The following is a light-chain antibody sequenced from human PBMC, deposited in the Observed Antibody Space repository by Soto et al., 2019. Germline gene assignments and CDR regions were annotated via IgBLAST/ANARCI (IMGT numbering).Light chain of an antibody. CDR1: QSINSF. J-gene: IGKJ1*01. Sequence: EIVLTQSPGTLSLSPGEGATLSCRASQSINSFVAWYQQRRGQAPRLLIHGASNRATGIPDRVSCSGSGTDHTLTISRLETEDCAVCYCQQYGGSPRAFGQGTKVVVK. CDR2: GAS. CDR3: QQYGGSPRA. V-gene: IGKV3-20*01.